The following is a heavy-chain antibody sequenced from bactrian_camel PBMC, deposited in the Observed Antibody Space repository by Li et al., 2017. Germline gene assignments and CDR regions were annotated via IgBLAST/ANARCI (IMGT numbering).Heavy chain of an antibody. V-gene: IGHV3S1*01. CDR1: GFTHYTMDRYC. CDR3: TTSTLGSY. CDR2: IAADGSTT. D-gene: IGHD1*01. Sequence: HVQLVESGGGSVQAGGSLRLSCAASGFTHYTMDRYCMGWFRQAPGKGLEWVSTIAADGSTTYYAESVKGRFTISRDNAKNTVFLQMSSLKSEDTALYYCTTSTLGSYWGQGTQVTVSS. J-gene: IGHJ6*01.